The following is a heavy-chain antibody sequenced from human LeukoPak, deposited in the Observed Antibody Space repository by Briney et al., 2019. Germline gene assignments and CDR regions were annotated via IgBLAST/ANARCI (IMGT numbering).Heavy chain of an antibody. J-gene: IGHJ5*02. CDR2: IYPGDSRT. D-gene: IGHD2-2*01. CDR1: GDTFATYW. V-gene: IGHV5-51*01. CDR3: ACRKCTSPWSAP. Sequence: GESLKISCKGSGDTFATYWIGWVRQLPGKGLDWMGVIYPGDSRTRYNPSFQGQVTISADKSISTAYLQWTSLKPSDTAMYYCACRKCTSPWSAPWGQGTLVTVYS.